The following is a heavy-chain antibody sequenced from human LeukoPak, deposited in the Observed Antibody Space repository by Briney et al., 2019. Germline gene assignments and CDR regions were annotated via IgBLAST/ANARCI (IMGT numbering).Heavy chain of an antibody. V-gene: IGHV4-38-2*02. Sequence: SETLSLTCTVSSFSISSGYYWGWIRQPPGKGLEWIGYIYYSGRTNYNPSLKSRVTISIDTSKNQFSLKVSSVTAADTAVYYCASYGENDYWGQGSLVTVSS. CDR2: IYYSGRT. J-gene: IGHJ4*02. CDR3: ASYGENDY. D-gene: IGHD4-17*01. CDR1: SFSISSGYY.